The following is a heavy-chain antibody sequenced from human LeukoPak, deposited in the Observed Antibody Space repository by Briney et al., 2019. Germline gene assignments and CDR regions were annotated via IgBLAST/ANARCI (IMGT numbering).Heavy chain of an antibody. V-gene: IGHV3-72*01. CDR2: IKNRAKSYST. CDR1: GFTFSDYY. J-gene: IGHJ4*02. CDR3: VDLGSTVGY. Sequence: QTGGSLRLSCAASGFTFSDYYMDWVRQAPGKGLEEVARIKNRAKSYSTHYGESVKGRFTISRDDSQNAVYLQMNSLTSADTAVYFWVDLGSTVGYWGQGTLVTVSS. D-gene: IGHD4-23*01.